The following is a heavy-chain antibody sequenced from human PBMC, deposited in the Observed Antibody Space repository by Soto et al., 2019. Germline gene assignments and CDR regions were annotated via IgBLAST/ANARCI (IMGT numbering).Heavy chain of an antibody. V-gene: IGHV3-33*01. Sequence: VQLVESGGGVVQPGRSLRLSCAASGFTFSSYGMHWVRQAPGKGLEWVAVIWYDGSNKYYADSVKGRFTISRDNSKNTLYLQMNSLRAEDTAVYYCARDRRRGYSGYDSPTPSFDYWGQGTLVTVSS. CDR3: ARDRRRGYSGYDSPTPSFDY. CDR2: IWYDGSNK. D-gene: IGHD5-12*01. CDR1: GFTFSSYG. J-gene: IGHJ4*02.